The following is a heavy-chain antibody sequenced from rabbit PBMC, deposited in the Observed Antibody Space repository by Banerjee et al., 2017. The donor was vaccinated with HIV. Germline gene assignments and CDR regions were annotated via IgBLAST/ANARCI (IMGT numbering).Heavy chain of an antibody. CDR2: ST. V-gene: IGHV1S40*01. CDR3: ARNADGNYITDL. J-gene: IGHJ3*01. D-gene: IGHD1-1*01. Sequence: STDYASWAKGRFTISKTSSTTVTLQMTSLTAADTATYFCARNADGNYITDLWGQGTLVTVS.